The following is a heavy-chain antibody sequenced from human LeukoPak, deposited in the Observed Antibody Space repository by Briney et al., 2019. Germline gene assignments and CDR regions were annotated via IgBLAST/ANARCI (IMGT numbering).Heavy chain of an antibody. J-gene: IGHJ4*02. CDR3: ARDLAGATTFDY. Sequence: SETLSLPCTVSGYSISSGYYWGWIRQPPGQGLEWIGSVSHSGSTFYNPSLKSRVTISLDTSKDQFSLKLTSVTAADTAVYYCARDLAGATTFDYWGQGTLVTVSS. D-gene: IGHD1-26*01. V-gene: IGHV4-38-2*02. CDR1: GYSISSGYY. CDR2: VSHSGST.